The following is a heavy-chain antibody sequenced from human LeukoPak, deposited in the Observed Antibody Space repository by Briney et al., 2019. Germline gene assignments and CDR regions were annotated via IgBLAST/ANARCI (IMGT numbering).Heavy chain of an antibody. Sequence: SETLSLTCSVSGGSISSYYWSWIRQPAGKGLEWIGRVYSSGSTNYNPSLKSRVTISVHKSKNQISLMLSSLTAADTAVYYCAREVWSGYFAVDYWGKGTLVTVSS. CDR2: VYSSGST. J-gene: IGHJ4*02. V-gene: IGHV4-4*07. CDR1: GGSISSYY. D-gene: IGHD3-3*01. CDR3: AREVWSGYFAVDY.